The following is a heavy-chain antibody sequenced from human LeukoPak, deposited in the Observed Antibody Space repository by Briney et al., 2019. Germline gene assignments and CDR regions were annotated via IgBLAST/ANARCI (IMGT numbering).Heavy chain of an antibody. Sequence: SETLSLTCTVSGGSISSSSYYWGWIRQPPGKGLEWIGSIYYSGSTYYNPSLKSRVTISVDTSKNQFSLKLSSVTAAGTAAYYCARDLSIAALNWFDPWGQGTLVTVSS. D-gene: IGHD6-6*01. CDR3: ARDLSIAALNWFDP. CDR1: GGSISSSSYY. V-gene: IGHV4-39*07. CDR2: IYYSGST. J-gene: IGHJ5*02.